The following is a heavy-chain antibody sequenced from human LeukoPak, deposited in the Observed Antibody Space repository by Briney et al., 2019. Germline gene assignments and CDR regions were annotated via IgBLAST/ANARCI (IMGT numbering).Heavy chain of an antibody. J-gene: IGHJ4*02. CDR1: GFTLSSYW. CDR2: NSSASGSM. Sequence: PGGSLRLSCAASGFTLSSYWMHWVRQAPGKGLEWVSYNSSASGSMYYADSVKGRFTISRDNAKNSLFLQMNSLRAEDTAVYYCARLPAYCSSTSCYYDYWGQGTLVTVSS. D-gene: IGHD2-2*01. V-gene: IGHV3-48*04. CDR3: ARLPAYCSSTSCYYDY.